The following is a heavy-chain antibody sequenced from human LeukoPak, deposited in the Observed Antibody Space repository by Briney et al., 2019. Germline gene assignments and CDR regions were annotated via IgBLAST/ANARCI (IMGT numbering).Heavy chain of an antibody. D-gene: IGHD3-22*01. CDR3: AKSAYYGSSGFYREYYFDY. J-gene: IGHJ4*02. V-gene: IGHV3-23*01. CDR2: ISGSGGST. CDR1: RFTFSNYA. Sequence: GGSLRLSCAASRFTFSNYAMSWVRQAPGKGLEWVSTISGSGGSTYYADSVKGRFTISRDNSKNTLHLQMDSLRAEDTAVYYCAKSAYYGSSGFYREYYFDYWGQGTLVTVSS.